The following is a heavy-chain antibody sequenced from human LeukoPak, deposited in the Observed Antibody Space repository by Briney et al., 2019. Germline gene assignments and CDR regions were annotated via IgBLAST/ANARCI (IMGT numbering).Heavy chain of an antibody. CDR3: ASISHPPTMEWANDAFDI. CDR2: ISAYNGNT. CDR1: GYTFTSYG. Sequence: ASVKVSCKASGYTFTSYGISWVRQAPGQGLEWMGWISAYNGNTNYAQKLQGRVTMTTDTSTSTAYMELRSLRSDDTAVYYCASISHPPTMEWANDAFDIWGQGTMVTVSS. D-gene: IGHD3-3*01. J-gene: IGHJ3*02. V-gene: IGHV1-18*01.